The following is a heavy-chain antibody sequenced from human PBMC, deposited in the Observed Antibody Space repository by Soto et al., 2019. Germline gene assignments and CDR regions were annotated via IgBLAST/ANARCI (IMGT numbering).Heavy chain of an antibody. D-gene: IGHD3-22*01. J-gene: IGHJ3*02. CDR2: ISGSGGST. V-gene: IGHV3-23*01. Sequence: GGSLRLSCAASGFTFSSYAMSWVRQAPGKGLEWVSAISGSGGSTYYADSVKGRFTISRDNSKNTLYLQMNGLRAEDTAVYYCAKDSRQYYYDSSGGDAFGIWGQGTMVTVSS. CDR1: GFTFSSYA. CDR3: AKDSRQYYYDSSGGDAFGI.